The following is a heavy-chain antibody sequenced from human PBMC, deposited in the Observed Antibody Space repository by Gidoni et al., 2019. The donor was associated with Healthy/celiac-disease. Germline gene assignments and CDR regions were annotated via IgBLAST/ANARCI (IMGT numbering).Heavy chain of an antibody. Sequence: QVQLVESGGGVVQPGRSLRLSCAASGFTFSSYGMHWVRQAPGKGLEWVAVIWYDGSNKYYADSVKGRFTISRDNSKNTLYLQMNSLRAEDTAVYYCARDQFTYDFWSGYYLTRGYFDYWGQGTLVTVSS. D-gene: IGHD3-3*01. J-gene: IGHJ4*02. CDR3: ARDQFTYDFWSGYYLTRGYFDY. CDR2: IWYDGSNK. V-gene: IGHV3-33*01. CDR1: GFTFSSYG.